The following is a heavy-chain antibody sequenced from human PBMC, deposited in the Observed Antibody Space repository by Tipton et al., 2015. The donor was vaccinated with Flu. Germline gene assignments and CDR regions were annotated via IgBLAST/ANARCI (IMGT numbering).Heavy chain of an antibody. CDR2: IYYSGST. CDR3: AKVKFGWVES. J-gene: IGHJ5*01. V-gene: IGHV4-39*07. CDR1: GGSISSSSYY. D-gene: IGHD3-16*01. Sequence: TLSLTCTVSGGSISSSSYYWGWIRQPPGKGLEWIGSIYYSGSTYYNPSLKSRLAMSIDTSKIQFSLRLSSMTAADTAVYYCAKVKFGWVESWAQGILVTVSS.